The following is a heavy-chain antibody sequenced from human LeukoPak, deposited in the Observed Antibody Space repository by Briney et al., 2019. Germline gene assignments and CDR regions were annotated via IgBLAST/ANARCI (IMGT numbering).Heavy chain of an antibody. CDR2: INQNGGEK. CDR3: ARDGTAADLYFDL. CDR1: GFTFSDYW. D-gene: IGHD6-13*01. V-gene: IGHV3-7*01. Sequence: PGGSLRLSCAVSGFTFSDYWMNWVRQAPGKGLEWVASINQNGGEKSYVDSVKGRFTISRDNPRNSLYLQMSSLRAEDTAVYYCARDGTAADLYFDLWGQGTLVTVSS. J-gene: IGHJ4*01.